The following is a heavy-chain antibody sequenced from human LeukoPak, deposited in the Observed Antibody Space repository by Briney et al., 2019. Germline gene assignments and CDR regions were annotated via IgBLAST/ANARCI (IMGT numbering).Heavy chain of an antibody. CDR1: GFTFSSYE. Sequence: PGGSLRLSCAASGFTFSSYEMNWVRQAPGKGLEWVSYIGSAIYYADSVKGRFTISRDNSKNTLYLQMNSLRAEDTAVYYCAKAHGYSSSWYFDYWGQGTLVTVSS. CDR2: IGSAI. D-gene: IGHD6-13*01. J-gene: IGHJ4*02. CDR3: AKAHGYSSSWYFDY. V-gene: IGHV3-48*03.